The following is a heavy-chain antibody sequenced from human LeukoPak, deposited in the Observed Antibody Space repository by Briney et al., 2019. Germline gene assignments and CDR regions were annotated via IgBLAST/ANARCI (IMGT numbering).Heavy chain of an antibody. CDR2: ITSGGGDT. D-gene: IGHD1-26*01. CDR1: GFTFSNYA. Sequence: GGSLRLSCAASGFTFSNYALYGVRPAPGTGREWVSSITSGGGDTYYTDSVKGRFTISRDNSKSTLYLQINSLRVEDTAVYYCAKGDTHYYFEFWGQGALLTVSS. J-gene: IGHJ4*02. V-gene: IGHV3-23*01. CDR3: AKGDTHYYFEF.